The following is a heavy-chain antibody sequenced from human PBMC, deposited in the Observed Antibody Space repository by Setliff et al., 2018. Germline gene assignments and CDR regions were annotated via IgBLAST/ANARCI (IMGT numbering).Heavy chain of an antibody. CDR1: GYTLTELS. CDR3: ATADVIIAAAGNSKYILDY. V-gene: IGHV1-24*01. CDR2: FDPEDGET. Sequence: ASVKASCKVSGYTLTELSMHWVRQAPGKGLEWMGGFDPEDGETIYAQKFQGRVTMTEDTSTDTAYMELSSLRSEDTAVYYCATADVIIAAAGNSKYILDYWGQGTLVTVSS. D-gene: IGHD6-13*01. J-gene: IGHJ4*02.